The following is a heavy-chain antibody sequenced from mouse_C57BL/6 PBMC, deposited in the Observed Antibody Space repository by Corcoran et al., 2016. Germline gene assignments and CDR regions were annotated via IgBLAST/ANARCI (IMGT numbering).Heavy chain of an antibody. CDR2: INPNNGGT. D-gene: IGHD1-1*01. CDR1: GYTFTDYY. CDR3: ARSAYGSSYERFAY. J-gene: IGHJ3*01. Sequence: EVQLQQSGPELVKPGASVKISCKASGYTFTDYYINWVKQSHGKSLEWIGDINPNNGGTSYNQKFKGKATLTVDKSSSTAYMELRSLTSEDSAVYYCARSAYGSSYERFAYWGQWTLVTVSA. V-gene: IGHV1-26*01.